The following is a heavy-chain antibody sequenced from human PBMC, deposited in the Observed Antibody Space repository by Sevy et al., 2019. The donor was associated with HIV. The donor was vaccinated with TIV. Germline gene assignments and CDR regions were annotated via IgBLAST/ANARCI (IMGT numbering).Heavy chain of an antibody. V-gene: IGHV3-30-3*01. CDR2: ISYDGSNT. D-gene: IGHD3-22*01. J-gene: IGHJ4*02. CDR1: GFTLTTYA. Sequence: GGSLRLSCAASGFTLTTYAMHWVRQAPGKGLEWVAVISYDGSNTYYAYSVKGRFTISRDSSKNTLCLQMNSLRAEDTAVYFCARDGGYDSRGYDLSNYWGQGTLVTVSS. CDR3: ARDGGYDSRGYDLSNY.